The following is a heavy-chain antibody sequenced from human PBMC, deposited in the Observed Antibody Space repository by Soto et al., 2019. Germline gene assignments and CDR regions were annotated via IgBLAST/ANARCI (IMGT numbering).Heavy chain of an antibody. CDR2: ISAYNGNT. CDR3: ARARSSWSVGIWFDP. CDR1: GYTFTSYG. J-gene: IGHJ5*02. D-gene: IGHD6-13*01. V-gene: IGHV1-18*01. Sequence: GASVKVSCKASGYTFTSYGISWVRQAPGQGLEWMGWISAYNGNTNYAQKLQGRVTMTTDTSTSTAYMELRSLRSDDTAVYYCARARSSWSVGIWFDPWGQGTLVTVSS.